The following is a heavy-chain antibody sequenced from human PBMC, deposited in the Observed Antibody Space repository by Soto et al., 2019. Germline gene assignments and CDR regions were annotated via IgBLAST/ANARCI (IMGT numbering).Heavy chain of an antibody. Sequence: ASVEVSCKASGYTFTGYYMHWVRQAPGQGLEWMGWINPNSGGTNYAQKFQGRVTMTRDTSISTAYMELSRLRSDDTAVYYCARVRXYDFWSGYYNGRSPFDIWGQGTMVTVSS. CDR1: GYTFTGYY. V-gene: IGHV1-2*02. CDR3: ARVRXYDFWSGYYNGRSPFDI. J-gene: IGHJ3*02. CDR2: INPNSGGT. D-gene: IGHD3-3*01.